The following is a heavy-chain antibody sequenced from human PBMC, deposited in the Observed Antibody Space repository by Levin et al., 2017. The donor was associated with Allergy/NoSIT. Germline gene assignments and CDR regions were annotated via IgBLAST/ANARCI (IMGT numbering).Heavy chain of an antibody. V-gene: IGHV4-34*01. Sequence: SETLSLTCAVYGGSFSGYYWSWIRQPPGKGLEWIGEINHSGSTNYNPSLKSRVTISVDTSKNQFSLKLSSVTAADTAVYYCARDILRVRGMDVWGQGTTVTVSS. CDR1: GGSFSGYY. CDR2: INHSGST. CDR3: ARDILRVRGMDV. J-gene: IGHJ6*02. D-gene: IGHD3-9*01.